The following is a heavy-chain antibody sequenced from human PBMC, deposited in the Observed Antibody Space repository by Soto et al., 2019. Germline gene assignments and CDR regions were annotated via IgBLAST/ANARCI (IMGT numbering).Heavy chain of an antibody. Sequence: PGGSLRLSCAASGFTFSSYDMHWVRQATGKGLEWVSAIGTAGDTYYPGSVKGRFTISRENAKNSLYLQMNSLRAEDTAVYYCARGSRYGYVLFDYWGQGTLVTVSS. CDR1: GFTFSSYD. J-gene: IGHJ4*02. CDR2: IGTAGDT. D-gene: IGHD5-18*01. V-gene: IGHV3-13*01. CDR3: ARGSRYGYVLFDY.